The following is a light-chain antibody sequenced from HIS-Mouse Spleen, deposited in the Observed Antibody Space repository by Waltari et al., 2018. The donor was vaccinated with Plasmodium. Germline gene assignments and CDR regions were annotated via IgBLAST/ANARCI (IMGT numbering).Light chain of an antibody. CDR1: QGISSY. CDR3: QQLNSYPYT. J-gene: IGKJ2*01. V-gene: IGKV1-9*01. Sequence: DIQLTQSPSFLSASVRDRVPITCRASQGISSYLAWYQQKPGKAPKLLIYAASTLQSGVPSRFSGSGSGTEFTLTISSLQPEDFATYYCQQLNSYPYTFGQGTKLEIK. CDR2: AAS.